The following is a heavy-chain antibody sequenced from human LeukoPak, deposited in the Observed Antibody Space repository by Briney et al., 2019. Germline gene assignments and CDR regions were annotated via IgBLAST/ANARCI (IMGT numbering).Heavy chain of an antibody. CDR1: GFTFSSYA. V-gene: IGHV3-30-3*01. Sequence: GRSLRLSCAASGFTFSSYAMHWVRQAPGKGLEWVAVISYDGSNKYYADSVKGRFTISRDNSKNTLYLQMNSLRAEDTAVYYCARERYYYDSSGYYRYFDYWGQGTLVTVSS. D-gene: IGHD3-22*01. CDR3: ARERYYYDSSGYYRYFDY. J-gene: IGHJ4*02. CDR2: ISYDGSNK.